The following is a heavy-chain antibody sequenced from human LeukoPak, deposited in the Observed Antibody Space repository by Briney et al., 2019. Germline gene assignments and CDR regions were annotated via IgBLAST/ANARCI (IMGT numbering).Heavy chain of an antibody. Sequence: GGSLRLSCAASGFTFSSYGMHWVRQAPGKGLEWVAVISYDGSNKYYADSVKGRFTISRDNSKNTLYLQMNSLRAEDTAVYYCANLAVFSSSRPYDAFDIWGQGTMVTVSS. CDR3: ANLAVFSSSRPYDAFDI. CDR1: GFTFSSYG. D-gene: IGHD6-13*01. J-gene: IGHJ3*02. CDR2: ISYDGSNK. V-gene: IGHV3-30*18.